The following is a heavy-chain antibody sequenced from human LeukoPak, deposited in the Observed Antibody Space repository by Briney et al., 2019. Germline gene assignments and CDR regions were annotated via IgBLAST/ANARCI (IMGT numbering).Heavy chain of an antibody. Sequence: GGSLRLSCAASGFTFSSYWMSWVRQAPGKGPEWVANIKQDGSEKYYVDSVKGRFTISRDNAKNSLYLQMNSLRAEDTAVYYCARDSGFGFSYYYYYGMDVWGQGTTVTVSS. CDR2: IKQDGSEK. J-gene: IGHJ6*02. V-gene: IGHV3-7*01. CDR3: ARDSGFGFSYYYYYGMDV. CDR1: GFTFSSYW. D-gene: IGHD1-26*01.